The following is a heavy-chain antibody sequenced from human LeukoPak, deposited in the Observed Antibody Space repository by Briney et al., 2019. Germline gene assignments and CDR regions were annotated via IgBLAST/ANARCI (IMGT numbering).Heavy chain of an antibody. J-gene: IGHJ3*02. Sequence: GGSLRLSCATSGFTFRSHAMHWVRQAPGKGLEWVSVIYSGGSTYYADSVKGRFTISRDNSKNTLYLQMNSLRAEDTAVYYCASTTVTYQGLGAFDIWGQGTMVTVSS. CDR2: IYSGGST. CDR3: ASTTVTYQGLGAFDI. CDR1: GFTFRSHA. D-gene: IGHD4-17*01. V-gene: IGHV3-53*01.